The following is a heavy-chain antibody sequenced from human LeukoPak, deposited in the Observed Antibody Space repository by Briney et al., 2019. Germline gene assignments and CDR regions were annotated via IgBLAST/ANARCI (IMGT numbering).Heavy chain of an antibody. Sequence: SETLSLTCSVSGYSISSVYYWSWIRQPPGKGLEWIGYIYHSGSTYYNPSLKSRVTISVDRSKNQFSLKLSSVTAADTAVYYCARDSGLTVAAAGIDYWGQGTLVTVSS. CDR2: IYHSGST. D-gene: IGHD6-13*01. CDR3: ARDSGLTVAAAGIDY. CDR1: GYSISSVYY. V-gene: IGHV4-38-2*02. J-gene: IGHJ4*02.